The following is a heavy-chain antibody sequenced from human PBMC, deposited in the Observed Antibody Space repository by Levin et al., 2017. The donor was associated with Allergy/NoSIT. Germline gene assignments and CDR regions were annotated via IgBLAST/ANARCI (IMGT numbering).Heavy chain of an antibody. D-gene: IGHD6-6*01. V-gene: IGHV4-34*01. CDR3: ATLNSIAERSFDS. J-gene: IGHJ4*02. CDR2: INHSGST. Sequence: PSETLSLTCAVYGGSFSGYYWSWIRQPPGKGLEWIGEINHSGSTNYNPSLKSRVTISVDTSKNQFSLKLSSVTAADTAVYYCATLNSIAERSFDSWGQGTLVTVSS. CDR1: GGSFSGYY.